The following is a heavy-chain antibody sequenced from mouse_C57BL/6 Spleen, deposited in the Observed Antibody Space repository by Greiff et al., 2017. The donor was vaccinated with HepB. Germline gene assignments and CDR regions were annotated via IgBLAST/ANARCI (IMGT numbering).Heavy chain of an antibody. CDR2: INPGSGGT. V-gene: IGHV1-54*01. CDR3: ASGVDYDPFDY. J-gene: IGHJ2*01. D-gene: IGHD2-4*01. Sequence: QVQLQQSGAELVRPGTSVKVSCKASGYAFTNYLIEWVKQRPGQGLEWIGVINPGSGGTNYNEKFKGKATLTADKSSSTAYMQLSSLTSADSAVYFCASGVDYDPFDYWGQGTTLTVSS. CDR1: GYAFTNYL.